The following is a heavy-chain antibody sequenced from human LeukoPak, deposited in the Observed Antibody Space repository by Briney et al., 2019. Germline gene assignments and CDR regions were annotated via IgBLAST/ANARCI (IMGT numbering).Heavy chain of an antibody. Sequence: GGSLRLSCVTSGFTFSGSAMHWVRQASGKGLEWIGRIRVKAHNYATVYAASMKGRFTISRDYSKNTAYLQMTSLKPEDTAVYYCAALRPFDYWGQGTLVTVSS. CDR3: AALRPFDY. J-gene: IGHJ4*02. V-gene: IGHV3-73*01. D-gene: IGHD3-16*01. CDR2: IRVKAHNYAT. CDR1: GFTFSGSA.